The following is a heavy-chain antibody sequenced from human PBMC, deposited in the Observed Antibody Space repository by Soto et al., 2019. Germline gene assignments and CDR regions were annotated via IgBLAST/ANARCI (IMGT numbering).Heavy chain of an antibody. D-gene: IGHD4-17*01. J-gene: IGHJ4*02. CDR1: GFTFSNAW. Sequence: EVQLVESGGGLVKPGGSLRLSCAASGFTFSNAWMSWVRQAPGKGLEWDGRIKSKTDGGTTDYAAPVKGRFTISREDSKNTLYLKMNSLKTDDTAVYYCTTVFDYGESFIDYWGQGTLVTVSS. CDR2: IKSKTDGGTT. V-gene: IGHV3-15*01. CDR3: TTVFDYGESFIDY.